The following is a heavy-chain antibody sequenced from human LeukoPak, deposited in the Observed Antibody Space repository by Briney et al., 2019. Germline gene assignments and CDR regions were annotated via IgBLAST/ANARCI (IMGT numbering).Heavy chain of an antibody. D-gene: IGHD2-2*01. CDR2: IYHSGST. Sequence: PSETLSLTCAVSGYSISSGYYWGWIRQPPGKGLEWIGSIYHSGSTYYNPSLKSRVTISVDTSKNQFSLKLSSVTAADTAVYYCARPSRRYCSSTSCYADPPDYWGQGTLVTVSS. J-gene: IGHJ4*02. CDR1: GYSISSGYY. V-gene: IGHV4-38-2*01. CDR3: ARPSRRYCSSTSCYADPPDY.